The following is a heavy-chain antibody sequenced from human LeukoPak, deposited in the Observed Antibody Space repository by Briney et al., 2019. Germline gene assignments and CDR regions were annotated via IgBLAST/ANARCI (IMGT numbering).Heavy chain of an antibody. CDR3: ARTVGDSSDYYGMDV. D-gene: IGHD3-22*01. Sequence: ASVKVSCKASGYTFTSYYMHWVRQAPGQGLEWMGIINPSGGSTSYAQKFQGRVTMTRDTSTSTVYMELSSLRSEDAAVYYCARTVGDSSDYYGMDVWGQGTTVTVSS. V-gene: IGHV1-46*01. J-gene: IGHJ6*02. CDR2: INPSGGST. CDR1: GYTFTSYY.